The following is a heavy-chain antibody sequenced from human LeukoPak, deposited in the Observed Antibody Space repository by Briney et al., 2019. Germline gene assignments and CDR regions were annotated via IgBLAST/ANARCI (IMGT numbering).Heavy chain of an antibody. CDR1: GFTFSSYW. CDR2: INTDGSST. CDR3: ARGGTRLEPYDAFDI. Sequence: GGSLRLSCAASGFTFSSYWMHWVRQAPGKGLVWVSRINTDGSSTSYADSVKGRFTISRDNAKNTLYLQMNSLRAEDTAVYYCARGGTRLEPYDAFDIWGQGTMVTVSS. J-gene: IGHJ3*02. V-gene: IGHV3-74*01. D-gene: IGHD1-1*01.